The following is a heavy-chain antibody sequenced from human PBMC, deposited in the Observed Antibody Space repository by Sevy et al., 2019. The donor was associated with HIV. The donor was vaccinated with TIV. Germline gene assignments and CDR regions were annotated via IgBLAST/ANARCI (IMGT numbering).Heavy chain of an antibody. CDR1: GFTFSGYW. Sequence: GGSLRLSCAASGFTFSGYWMSWFRQAPRKGLEWVANIKQDGSEKSYVDSVKGRFTISRDNAKNSLYLQMNSLRVEDTAVYYCARDLGWHCTGNICQTSWFDPWGQGTLVTVSS. CDR3: ARDLGWHCTGNICQTSWFDP. D-gene: IGHD2-8*02. J-gene: IGHJ5*02. V-gene: IGHV3-7*01. CDR2: IKQDGSEK.